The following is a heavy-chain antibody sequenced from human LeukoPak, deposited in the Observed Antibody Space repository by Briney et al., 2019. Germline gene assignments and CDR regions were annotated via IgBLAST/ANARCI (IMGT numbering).Heavy chain of an antibody. Sequence: PSETLSLTCAVYGGSFSNYYWTWIRQPPGKGLEWIGEINHSGSTRYNPSLKSRVIISVDTSKNQFSLKLSSVTAADTAVYYCARGRSSSLARYYYYYMDVWGKGTTVTVSS. J-gene: IGHJ6*03. CDR1: GGSFSNYY. D-gene: IGHD6-6*01. CDR3: ARGRSSSLARYYYYYMDV. CDR2: INHSGST. V-gene: IGHV4-34*01.